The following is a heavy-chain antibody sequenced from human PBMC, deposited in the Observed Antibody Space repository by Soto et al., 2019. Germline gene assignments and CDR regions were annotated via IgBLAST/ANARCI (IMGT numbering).Heavy chain of an antibody. CDR3: ASSIVVVTALDY. CDR2: INAGNGNT. D-gene: IGHD2-21*02. CDR1: GYTFTSYA. V-gene: IGHV1-3*05. Sequence: QVQLVQSGAEEKKPGASVKVSCKASGYTFTSYAMHWVRQAPGQRLEWMGWINAGNGNTKYSQKFQGRVTITRDTSASTAYRERSSLRSEDTAVYYWASSIVVVTALDYWGQGTLVTVSS. J-gene: IGHJ4*02.